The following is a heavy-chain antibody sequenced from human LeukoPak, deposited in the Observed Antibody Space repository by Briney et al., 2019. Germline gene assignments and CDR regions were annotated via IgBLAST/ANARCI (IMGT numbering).Heavy chain of an antibody. CDR3: AELGITMIGGV. V-gene: IGHV3-30*18. CDR2: ISYDGGLK. J-gene: IGHJ6*04. D-gene: IGHD3-10*02. Sequence: GGSLRLSCAASGFTFSNYGMHWVRQAPGKGLEWVAVISYDGGLKNYGDSVKGRFTISRDNSKNTLYLQMNSLRAEDTAVYYCAELGITMIGGVWGKGTTVTISS. CDR1: GFTFSNYG.